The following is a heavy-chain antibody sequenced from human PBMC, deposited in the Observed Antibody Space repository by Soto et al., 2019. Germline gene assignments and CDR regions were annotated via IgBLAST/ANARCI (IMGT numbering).Heavy chain of an antibody. D-gene: IGHD2-21*01. CDR2: IWYDGSNK. CDR1: GFTFSSYG. J-gene: IGHJ5*02. Sequence: QVQLVESGGGVVQPGRSLRLSCAASGFTFSSYGMHWVRQAPGKGLEWVAVIWYDGSNKYYADSVKGRFTISRDNSKNTLYLQMNSLRAKDTAVYYCARVLVNLIRSNWFDPCGQGTLVTVSS. CDR3: ARVLVNLIRSNWFDP. V-gene: IGHV3-33*01.